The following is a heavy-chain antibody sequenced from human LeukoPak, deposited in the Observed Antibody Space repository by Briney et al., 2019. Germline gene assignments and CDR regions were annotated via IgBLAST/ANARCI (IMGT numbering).Heavy chain of an antibody. CDR2: INHSDGST. D-gene: IGHD1-26*01. CDR3: ARGGSIYILEGTRGVDY. V-gene: IGHV1-46*01. CDR1: GYTFTSYY. Sequence: GASVKVSCKASGYTFTSYYMHWVQQAPGKGLEWMGMINHSDGSTNYAQKFQGRVTMTRDTSTSTVYMYLSGLRSDDTAVYYCARGGSIYILEGTRGVDYWGQGTLVTVSS. J-gene: IGHJ4*02.